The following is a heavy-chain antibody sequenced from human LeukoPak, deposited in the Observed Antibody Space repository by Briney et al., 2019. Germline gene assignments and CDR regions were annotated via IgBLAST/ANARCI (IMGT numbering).Heavy chain of an antibody. CDR1: GGSISSYY. D-gene: IGHD4-23*01. CDR2: IYYSGST. CDR3: ARVIDYGGNRRDAFDI. J-gene: IGHJ3*02. V-gene: IGHV4-39*07. Sequence: PSETLSLTCTVSGGSISSYYWSWIRQPPGKGLEWIGSIYYSGSTYYNPSLKSRVTISVDTSKNQFSLKLSSVTAADTAVYYCARVIDYGGNRRDAFDIWGQGTMVTVSS.